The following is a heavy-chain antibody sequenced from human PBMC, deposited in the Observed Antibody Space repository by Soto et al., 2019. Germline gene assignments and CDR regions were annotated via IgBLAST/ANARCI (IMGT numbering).Heavy chain of an antibody. D-gene: IGHD3-22*01. CDR2: ISYDGSNK. CDR1: GFTFSSYA. CDR3: ARDEDYDSSGYPLGHDY. J-gene: IGHJ4*02. V-gene: IGHV3-30-3*01. Sequence: QVQLVESGGGVVQPGRSLRLSCAASGFTFSSYAMHWVRQAPGKGLEWVAVISYDGSNKYYADSVKGRFTITRDDSKNTLYRQMNSLRAEDTAVYYCARDEDYDSSGYPLGHDYWGQGTLVTVSS.